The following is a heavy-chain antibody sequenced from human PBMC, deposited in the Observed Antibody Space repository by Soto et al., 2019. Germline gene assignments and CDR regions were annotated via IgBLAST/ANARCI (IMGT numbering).Heavy chain of an antibody. J-gene: IGHJ4*02. Sequence: QVQLVESGGGVVQPGRSLRLSCAASGFTFSSYGMHWVRQAPGKGLEWVAVIWYDGSNKYYADSVKGRFTISRDNSKNTLYLQMNSLRAEDTAVYYCARFTSYPSFDYWGQGTLVTVSS. CDR1: GFTFSSYG. CDR2: IWYDGSNK. CDR3: ARFTSYPSFDY. V-gene: IGHV3-33*01. D-gene: IGHD1-26*01.